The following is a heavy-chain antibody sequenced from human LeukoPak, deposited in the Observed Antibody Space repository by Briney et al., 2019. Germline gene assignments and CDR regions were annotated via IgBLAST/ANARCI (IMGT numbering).Heavy chain of an antibody. CDR3: ARGYPPYYYYYMDV. CDR1: GGSFSGYY. V-gene: IGHV4-34*01. Sequence: SETLSLTCAVYGGSFSGYYWSWIRQPPGKGLEWIGEINHSGSTNYNPSLKSRVTISLNTSKNHSSLKQIYVTTADNTAHYCARGYPPYYYYYMDVWGKGITVTVSS. J-gene: IGHJ6*03. CDR2: INHSGST.